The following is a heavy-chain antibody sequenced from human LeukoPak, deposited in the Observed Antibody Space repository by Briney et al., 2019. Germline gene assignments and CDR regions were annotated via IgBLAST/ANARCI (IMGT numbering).Heavy chain of an antibody. Sequence: GGSLRLSCAASGFTFSNYAMSWVRQAPGKGLAWVSTISGSGGGTYYADSVKGRFTISRDNSKKMVYLQMNGLRADDTAVYYCAKDHSTTWLGSFNYWGQGTLVTVSS. CDR3: AKDHSTTWLGSFNY. V-gene: IGHV3-23*01. CDR1: GFTFSNYA. D-gene: IGHD2-2*01. CDR2: ISGSGGGT. J-gene: IGHJ4*02.